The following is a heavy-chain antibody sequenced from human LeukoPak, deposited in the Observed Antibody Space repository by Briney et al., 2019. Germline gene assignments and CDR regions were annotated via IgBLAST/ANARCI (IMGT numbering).Heavy chain of an antibody. J-gene: IGHJ4*02. Sequence: GGSLRLSCAASGFTFSNFWMHWVRQAPGKGLVWVALIYGDGSFTRYADSVKGRLTISRDNAKNTVYLQMNSLRVEDTAVYYCARVYETSGYLYWGQGSLVAVSS. V-gene: IGHV3-74*01. CDR2: IYGDGSFT. D-gene: IGHD3-22*01. CDR3: ARVYETSGYLY. CDR1: GFTFSNFW.